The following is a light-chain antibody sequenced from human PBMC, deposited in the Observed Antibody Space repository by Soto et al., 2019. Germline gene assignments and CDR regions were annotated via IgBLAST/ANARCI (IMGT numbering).Light chain of an antibody. CDR3: SSYTSSSTLV. CDR1: SSDVGGYNF. V-gene: IGLV2-14*01. CDR2: EVS. Sequence: QSVLTQPASVSGSPGQSITISRTGTSSDVGGYNFVSWYQQHPGKAPKLMIYEVSNRPSGVSNCFSGSKSGNTASLTISGLQAEDEADYYCSSYTSSSTLVFGGGTKVTVL. J-gene: IGLJ2*01.